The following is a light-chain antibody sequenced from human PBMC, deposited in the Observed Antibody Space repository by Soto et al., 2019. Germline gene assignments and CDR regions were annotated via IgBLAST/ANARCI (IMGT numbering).Light chain of an antibody. CDR2: AAS. CDR1: QSVSSS. CDR3: QQYNNWVT. V-gene: IGKV3-15*01. J-gene: IGKJ4*01. Sequence: EIVMTQSPATLSVSPGERVTLSCRASQSVSSSLAWYQQKHGQAPRLLIYAASSRATGVPARFSGSGSGTEFTLTISSLQSEDFAVYYCQQYNNWVTFGGGTQVEIK.